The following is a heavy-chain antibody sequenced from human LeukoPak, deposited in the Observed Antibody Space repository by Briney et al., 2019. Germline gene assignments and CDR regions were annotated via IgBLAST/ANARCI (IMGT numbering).Heavy chain of an antibody. CDR3: ARDIAYDSSGYYY. Sequence: GGSLRLSCAASGFTFSSYAMHWVRQAPGKGLEWVSSISSSSSYIYYADSVKGRFTISRDNAKNSLYLQMNSLRAEDTAVYYCARDIAYDSSGYYYWGQGTLVTVSS. CDR2: ISSSSSYI. V-gene: IGHV3-21*01. J-gene: IGHJ4*02. D-gene: IGHD3-22*01. CDR1: GFTFSSYA.